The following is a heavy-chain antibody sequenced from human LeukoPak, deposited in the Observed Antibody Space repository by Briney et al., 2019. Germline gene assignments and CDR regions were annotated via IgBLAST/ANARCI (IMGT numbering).Heavy chain of an antibody. CDR1: GFTFGTYA. V-gene: IGHV3-49*03. J-gene: IGHJ4*02. D-gene: IGHD5-18*01. CDR3: TRYSGRTDY. Sequence: GGSLRLSCTSSGFTFGTYAVSWFRQAPGKGLEWVAFISSKTFGGTTEYAASVEGRFTISRDDSKSIAYLQMNSLKTEDTAVYYCTRYSGRTDYWAREPWSPSPQ. CDR2: ISSKTFGGTT.